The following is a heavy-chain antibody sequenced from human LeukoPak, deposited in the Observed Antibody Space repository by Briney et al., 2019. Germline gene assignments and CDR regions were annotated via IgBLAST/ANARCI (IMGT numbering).Heavy chain of an antibody. CDR2: IISNSRYI. D-gene: IGHD4-23*01. CDR3: AREDYGGNYDY. CDR1: GFTFSSYT. J-gene: IGHJ4*02. Sequence: GGSLRLSCAASGFTFSSYTMNWVRQAPGRGLEWVSSIISNSRYIHYADSVKGRFTISRDNAKNSLYLQMNSLRAEDTAVYYCAREDYGGNYDYWVREPWSPSPQ. V-gene: IGHV3-21*01.